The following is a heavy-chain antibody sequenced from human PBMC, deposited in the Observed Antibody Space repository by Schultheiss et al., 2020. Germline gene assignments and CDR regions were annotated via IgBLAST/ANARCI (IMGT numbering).Heavy chain of an antibody. J-gene: IGHJ6*02. Sequence: GGSLRLSCTASGFTFSSYAMHWVRQAPGKGLEWVSSISSSSSYIYYADSVKGRFTISRDNAKNSLYLQMNSLRAEDTAVYYCARDLGDYYYYGMDVWGQGTTVTVS. CDR1: GFTFSSYA. V-gene: IGHV3-21*01. CDR2: ISSSSSYI. D-gene: IGHD3-16*01. CDR3: ARDLGDYYYYGMDV.